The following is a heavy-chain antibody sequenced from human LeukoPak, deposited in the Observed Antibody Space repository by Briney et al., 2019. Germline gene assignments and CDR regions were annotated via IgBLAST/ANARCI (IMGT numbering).Heavy chain of an antibody. J-gene: IGHJ4*02. Sequence: GGSLRLSCAASGFTSNIYWMSWVRQAPGKGLEWVANIKQDGTEKYYVDSVKGRFTISRDNAKNSLYLQMNSLRAEDTAVYYCARRLRGLITYYFDYWGQGTLVTVSS. CDR3: ARRLRGLITYYFDY. CDR1: GFTSNIYW. D-gene: IGHD3-10*01. V-gene: IGHV3-7*04. CDR2: IKQDGTEK.